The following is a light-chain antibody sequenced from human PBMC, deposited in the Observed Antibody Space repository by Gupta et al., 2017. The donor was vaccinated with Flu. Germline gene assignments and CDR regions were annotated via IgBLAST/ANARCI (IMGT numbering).Light chain of an antibody. CDR1: SSYIGSDT. CDR2: NNS. J-gene: IGLJ3*02. V-gene: IGLV1-44*01. CDR3: AAWDDTLNGPV. Sequence: QSMLTQPPSASGTPGQRVTISCSTSSSYIGSDTVNWYQHVPGTAPKLLIYNNSQRPSGVPDRFSDSKSGASASLAITGLQSEDEADYYCAAWDDTLNGPVFGGGTKLTVL.